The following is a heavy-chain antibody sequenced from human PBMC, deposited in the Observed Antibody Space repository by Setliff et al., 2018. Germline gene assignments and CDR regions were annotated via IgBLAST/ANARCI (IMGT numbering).Heavy chain of an antibody. CDR3: SKHPTALTTAGGDY. V-gene: IGHV3-23*01. D-gene: IGHD4-17*01. CDR1: GDSISGSTYY. CDR2: MSGSGRYT. Sequence: HPSETLSLTCTVSGDSISGSTYYWGWVRQSPGKGLEWVCGMSGSGRYTHHADSVKGRFTISRDNSKNTLFLQMNSLIFDDTAVYYCSKHPTALTTAGGDYWGQGTLVTVSS. J-gene: IGHJ4*02.